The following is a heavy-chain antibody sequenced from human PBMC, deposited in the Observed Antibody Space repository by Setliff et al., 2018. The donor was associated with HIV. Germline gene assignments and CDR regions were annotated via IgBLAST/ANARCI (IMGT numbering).Heavy chain of an antibody. CDR3: AGHRGSYLDPLDV. Sequence: PSETLSLTCSVSGGTLSSRDYNWGWIRQPPGKGREWIGRVYYSGSVNCNPSLKSRVTMSVDTSKNQFTLNLNSVTAADTAGYYCAGHRGSYLDPLDVWGRGTMVTVSS. CDR2: VYYSGSV. J-gene: IGHJ3*01. CDR1: GGTLSSRDYN. D-gene: IGHD1-26*01. V-gene: IGHV4-39*01.